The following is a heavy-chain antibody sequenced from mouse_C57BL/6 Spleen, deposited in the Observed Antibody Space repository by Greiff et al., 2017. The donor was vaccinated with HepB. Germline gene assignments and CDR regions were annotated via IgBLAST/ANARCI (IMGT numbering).Heavy chain of an antibody. Sequence: EVMLVESGGDLVKPGGSLKLSCAASGFTFSSYGMSWVRQTPDKRLEWVATISSGGSYTYYPDSVKGRFTISRDNAKNTLYLQMSSLKSEDTAMYYCARRGDSPYYFDYWGQGTTLTVSS. CDR3: ARRGDSPYYFDY. V-gene: IGHV5-6*02. CDR1: GFTFSSYG. J-gene: IGHJ2*01. CDR2: ISSGGSYT.